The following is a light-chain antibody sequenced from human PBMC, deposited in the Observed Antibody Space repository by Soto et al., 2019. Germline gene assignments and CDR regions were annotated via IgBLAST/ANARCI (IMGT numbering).Light chain of an antibody. V-gene: IGKV3-20*01. CDR1: LSVSSNY. Sequence: EIVLTQSPGTLSLSPGERATLSCRTSLSVSSNYLAWYQQKPGQAPTLLIFGASSRATGIPDRFSGSGSGTDFTLTISGLQPEDFAVYYCQQYGTSPGTFGQGTKVDIK. J-gene: IGKJ1*01. CDR2: GAS. CDR3: QQYGTSPGT.